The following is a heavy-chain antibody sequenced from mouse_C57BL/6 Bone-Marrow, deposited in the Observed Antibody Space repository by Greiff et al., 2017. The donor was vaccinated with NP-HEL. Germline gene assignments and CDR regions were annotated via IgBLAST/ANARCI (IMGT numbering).Heavy chain of an antibody. CDR2: IDPSDSYT. Sequence: VQLQQPGAELVMPGASVKLSCKASGYTFTSYWMHWVKQRPGQGLEWIGEIDPSDSYTNYNQKFKGKSTLTVDKSSRTAYMQLSSLTSEDTAVYYSAISCFFDYWGQGTTLTVSS. CDR3: AISCFFDY. V-gene: IGHV1-69*01. CDR1: GYTFTSYW. J-gene: IGHJ2*01.